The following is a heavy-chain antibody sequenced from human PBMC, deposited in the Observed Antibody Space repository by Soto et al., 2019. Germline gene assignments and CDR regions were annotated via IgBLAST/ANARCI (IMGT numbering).Heavy chain of an antibody. V-gene: IGHV1-69*13. Sequence: ASVKVSCKASGGTFSSYAISWVRQAPGQGLEWMGGIIPIFGTANYAQKFQGRVTITADESTSTAYMELSSLRSEDTAVYYCARSDGYTWAPFDYWGQGTLVTVSS. CDR2: IIPIFGTA. CDR1: GGTFSSYA. D-gene: IGHD5-18*01. CDR3: ARSDGYTWAPFDY. J-gene: IGHJ4*02.